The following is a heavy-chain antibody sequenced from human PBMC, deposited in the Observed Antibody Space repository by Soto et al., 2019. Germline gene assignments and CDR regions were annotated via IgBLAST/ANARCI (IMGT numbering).Heavy chain of an antibody. D-gene: IGHD6-13*01. J-gene: IGHJ6*02. CDR2: IWYDGSNK. V-gene: IGHV3-33*01. CDR3: ARAGSWGYYGMDV. Sequence: PGGALRLSCAASGFTFSSYGMHRVRQAPGKGLEWVAVIWYDGSNKYYADSVKGRFTISRDNSKNTLYLQMNSLRAEDTAVYYCARAGSWGYYGMDVWGQGTTVTVSS. CDR1: GFTFSSYG.